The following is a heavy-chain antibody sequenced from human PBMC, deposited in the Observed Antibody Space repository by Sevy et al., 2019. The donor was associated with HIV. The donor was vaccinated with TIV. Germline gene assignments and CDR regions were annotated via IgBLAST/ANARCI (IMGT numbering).Heavy chain of an antibody. CDR1: GYTFTGYY. CDR2: INPNSGGT. CDR3: ARDQGIAARAGAFDI. Sequence: ASVKVSCKASGYTFTGYYMHWVRQAPGQGLEWMGWINPNSGGTNYAQKFQGRVTMTRDTSISTAYMELSRLRSDDTAVYYCARDQGIAARAGAFDIWGQGTMVTVSS. J-gene: IGHJ3*02. V-gene: IGHV1-2*02. D-gene: IGHD6-6*01.